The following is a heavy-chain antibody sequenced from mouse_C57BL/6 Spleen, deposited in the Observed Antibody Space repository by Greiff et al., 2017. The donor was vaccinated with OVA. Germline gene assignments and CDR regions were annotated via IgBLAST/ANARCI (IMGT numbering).Heavy chain of an antibody. V-gene: IGHV1-69*01. CDR2: IDPSDSYT. D-gene: IGHD2-1*01. CDR1: GYTFTSYW. J-gene: IGHJ1*03. CDR3: ARSGLYGNYFSDV. Sequence: QVQLKQSGAELVMPGASVKLSCKASGYTFTSYWMHWVKQRPGQGLEWIGEIDPSDSYTNYNQKFKGKSTLTVDKSSSTAYMQLSSLTSEDSAVYYCARSGLYGNYFSDVWGTGTTVTVSS.